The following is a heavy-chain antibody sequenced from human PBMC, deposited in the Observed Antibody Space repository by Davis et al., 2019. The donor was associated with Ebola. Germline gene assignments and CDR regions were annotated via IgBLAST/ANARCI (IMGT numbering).Heavy chain of an antibody. D-gene: IGHD3-10*01. V-gene: IGHV1-8*02. CDR3: TRAPAWSQINYYCFDY. CDR1: GGTFSSYA. CDR2: MNPNSGNT. Sequence: ASVKVSCKASGGTFSSYAISWVRQATGQGLEWMGWMNPNSGNTGYAQKFQGRVTMTRNTSISTAYMELSSLTSEDTAVYYCTRAPAWSQINYYCFDYWGQGTLVTASS. J-gene: IGHJ4*02.